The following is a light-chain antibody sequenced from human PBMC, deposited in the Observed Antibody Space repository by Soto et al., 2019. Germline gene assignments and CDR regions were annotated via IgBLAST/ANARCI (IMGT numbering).Light chain of an antibody. Sequence: DIVMTQSPDSLAVSLGERATINCKSSQSVLYSSNDKNYLAWYQQKPRQPPKLLIYWASTRESGVPDRFSGSGSGTHFTLTISRLEPEDFAVYYCQQYDASPITFGQGTKLEIK. CDR1: QSVLYSSNDKNY. V-gene: IGKV4-1*01. CDR3: QQYDASPIT. J-gene: IGKJ2*01. CDR2: WAS.